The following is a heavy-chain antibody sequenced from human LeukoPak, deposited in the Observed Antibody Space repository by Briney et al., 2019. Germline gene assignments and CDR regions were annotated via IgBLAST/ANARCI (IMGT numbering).Heavy chain of an antibody. CDR3: ARYIVGAVDY. J-gene: IGHJ4*02. CDR2: INHSGST. Sequence: PSETLSLTCAVYGGSFSGYYWSWIRQPPGKGLEWIGEINHSGSTNYNPSLKSRVTISVDTSKNQFSLKLSSVTAADTAVYYCARYIVGAVDYWAREPWSPSPQ. V-gene: IGHV4-34*01. D-gene: IGHD1-26*01. CDR1: GGSFSGYY.